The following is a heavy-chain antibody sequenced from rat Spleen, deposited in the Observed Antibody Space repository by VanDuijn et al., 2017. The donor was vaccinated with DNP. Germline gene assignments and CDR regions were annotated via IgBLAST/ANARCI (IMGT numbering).Heavy chain of an antibody. CDR1: GFTFSNHG. CDR2: ISSGGGIT. D-gene: IGHD1-2*01. Sequence: EVQLVESGGGLVQPGRSLKLYCAASGFTFSNHGMPWVRQAPTNGLEWVASISSGGGITHYRDSVKGRFTISRDDAKNTQYLKMYSLRSEDTATYNCARHEEYSSYVYGFAYWGQGNLVTVSS. V-gene: IGHV5S13*01. CDR3: ARHEEYSSYVYGFAY. J-gene: IGHJ3*01.